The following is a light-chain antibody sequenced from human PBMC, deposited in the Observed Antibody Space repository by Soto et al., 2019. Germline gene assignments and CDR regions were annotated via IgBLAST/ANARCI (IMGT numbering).Light chain of an antibody. V-gene: IGKV1-5*01. CDR3: QQYNSSLLT. CDR1: QSISSW. CDR2: DAS. J-gene: IGKJ4*01. Sequence: DIQMTQSPSTLSASVGDRVTITCRASQSISSWLAWYQQKPGKAPKLLIYDASSLASGVPSRFSGSGSGTEFTLTSSSLQPDDFATYYCQQYNSSLLTFGGGTKVEIK.